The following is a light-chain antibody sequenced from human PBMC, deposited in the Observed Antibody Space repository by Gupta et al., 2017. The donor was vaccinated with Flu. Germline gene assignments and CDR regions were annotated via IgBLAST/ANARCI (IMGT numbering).Light chain of an antibody. Sequence: SCRSIQGLVHIDRNTTVNWIHERLGLPPGRLISRAANRDPGVPDRISGSGSGTDFTLKISVVDAENVGIYYCMHGGHWPYTFGQGTKLEIK. J-gene: IGKJ2*01. V-gene: IGKV2-30*02. CDR2: RAA. CDR3: MHGGHWPYT. CDR1: QGLVHIDRNTT.